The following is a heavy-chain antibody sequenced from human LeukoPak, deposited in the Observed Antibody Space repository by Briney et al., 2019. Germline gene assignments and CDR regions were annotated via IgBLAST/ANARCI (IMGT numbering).Heavy chain of an antibody. J-gene: IGHJ4*02. CDR3: ARVKVVVVAATPGFDY. D-gene: IGHD2-15*01. Sequence: SETLSLTCAVYGGSFSSYYWSWIRQPPGKGLEWIGEINHSGSTNYNPSLKSRVTISVDTSKNQFSLKLSSVTAADTAVYYCARVKVVVVAATPGFDYWGQGTLVTVSS. V-gene: IGHV4-34*01. CDR1: GGSFSSYY. CDR2: INHSGST.